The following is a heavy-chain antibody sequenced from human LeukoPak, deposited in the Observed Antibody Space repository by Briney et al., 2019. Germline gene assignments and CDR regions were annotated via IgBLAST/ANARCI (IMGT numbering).Heavy chain of an antibody. CDR2: INYSGNT. Sequence: PSETLSLTCTVSGGSIRSDYWSWIRQPPGKGLEWTGYINYSGNTNSNPSLKSRVTISVDTSKHQISLKLSSVTAADTAVYYCARHRPGERRFDPWGQGTLVTVSS. V-gene: IGHV4-59*08. CDR3: ARHRPGERRFDP. D-gene: IGHD3-16*01. J-gene: IGHJ5*02. CDR1: GGSIRSDY.